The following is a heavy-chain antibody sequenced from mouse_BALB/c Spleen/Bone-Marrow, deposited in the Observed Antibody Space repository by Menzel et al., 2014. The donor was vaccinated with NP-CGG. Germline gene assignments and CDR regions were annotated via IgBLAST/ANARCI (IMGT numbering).Heavy chain of an antibody. CDR3: QILGYYGWFAY. CDR1: GFDFSRYW. J-gene: IGHJ3*01. Sequence: EVHLVESGGGLVQPGGSLKLSCAASGFDFSRYWMSWGRQDPGKGLQWIGEINPDSRTINYAPSLKDKFIISRDNAKNTLYLQMSKVRSEDTALYYRQILGYYGWFAYWGQGTLVTVSA. D-gene: IGHD2-3*01. V-gene: IGHV4-1*02. CDR2: INPDSRTI.